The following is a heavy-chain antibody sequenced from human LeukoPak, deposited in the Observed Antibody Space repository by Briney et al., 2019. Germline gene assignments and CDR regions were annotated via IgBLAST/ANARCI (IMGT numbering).Heavy chain of an antibody. CDR2: IYTSGST. CDR3: ARASRRSSNYYYYYMDV. D-gene: IGHD6-6*01. CDR1: GGSISSGSYY. J-gene: IGHJ6*03. Sequence: SETLSLTCTVSGGSISSGSYYWSWIRQPAGKGLEWIGRIYTSGSTNYNPSLKSRVTISVDTSKNQFSLKLSSVTAADTAVYYCARASRRSSNYYYYYMDVWGKGTTVTVSS. V-gene: IGHV4-61*02.